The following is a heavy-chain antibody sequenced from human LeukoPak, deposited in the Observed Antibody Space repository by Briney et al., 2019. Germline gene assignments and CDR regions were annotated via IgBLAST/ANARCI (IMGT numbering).Heavy chain of an antibody. J-gene: IGHJ6*03. CDR1: GFKFRDYA. CDR3: ARGIAARSHYYYMDV. V-gene: IGHV3-11*04. Sequence: KSGGSLRLSCTTSGFKFRDYALSWIRQAPGKGLEWVSYISSSGSTIYYADSVKGRFTISRDNAKNSLYLQMNSLRAEDTAVYYCARGIAARSHYYYMDVWGKGTTVTVSS. D-gene: IGHD6-6*01. CDR2: ISSSGSTI.